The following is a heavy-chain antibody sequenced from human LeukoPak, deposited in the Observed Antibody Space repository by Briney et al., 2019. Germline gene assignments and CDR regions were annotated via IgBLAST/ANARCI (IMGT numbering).Heavy chain of an antibody. V-gene: IGHV1-18*01. CDR1: GYTFTSYG. CDR3: ARGATDLNFWSGYYEVPYWYFDL. J-gene: IGHJ2*01. D-gene: IGHD3-3*01. CDR2: ISAYNGNT. Sequence: ASVNVSCKASGYTFTSYGISWVRQAPGQGLEWMGWISAYNGNTNYAQKLQGRVTMTTDTSTSTAYMELRSLRSDDTAVYYCARGATDLNFWSGYYEVPYWYFDLWGRGTLVTVSS.